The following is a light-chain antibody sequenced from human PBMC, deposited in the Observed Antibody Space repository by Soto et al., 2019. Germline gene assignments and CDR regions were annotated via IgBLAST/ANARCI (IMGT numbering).Light chain of an antibody. V-gene: IGLV1-40*01. CDR2: GNI. CDR3: QSSDSRLSGVV. Sequence: QSVLTQPPSVSGAPGQRVTISSTGSSSNIGAGYDVHWYQQLPGTAPKLLIYGNINRPSGVPDRFSGSKSGTTASLAITGLQAEDEADYYCQSSDSRLSGVVFGGGTKLTVL. J-gene: IGLJ2*01. CDR1: SSNIGAGYD.